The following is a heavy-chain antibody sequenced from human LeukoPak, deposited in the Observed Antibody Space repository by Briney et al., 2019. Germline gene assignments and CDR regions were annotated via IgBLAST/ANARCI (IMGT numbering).Heavy chain of an antibody. V-gene: IGHV4-34*01. CDR3: AREGPYSSSWYGPPTHFDY. CDR1: GGPLNDYL. CDR2: VGHTGTT. Sequence: KPSETLSLTCAVYGGPLNDYLWSWIRQPPGQGLEWIGEVGHTGTTNYNPSLKSRVTISVDTSKNQFSLKLSSVTAADTAVYCCAREGPYSSSWYGPPTHFDYWGQGTLVTVSS. J-gene: IGHJ4*02. D-gene: IGHD6-13*01.